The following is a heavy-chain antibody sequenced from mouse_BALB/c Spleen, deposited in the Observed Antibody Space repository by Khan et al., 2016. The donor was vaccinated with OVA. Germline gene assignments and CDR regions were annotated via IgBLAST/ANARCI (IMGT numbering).Heavy chain of an antibody. Sequence: QLEESGPGLVKPSQSLSLTCTVTGYSITSNYAWNWIRQFPGNKLEWMGYISCSGSTNYNPSLKSRISITRDTSKNQFFLQLNSVTTEDTATYYCARGNYYGYAMDYWGQGTSITVSS. D-gene: IGHD1-1*01. J-gene: IGHJ4*01. CDR1: GYSITSNYA. CDR3: ARGNYYGYAMDY. CDR2: ISCSGST. V-gene: IGHV3-2*02.